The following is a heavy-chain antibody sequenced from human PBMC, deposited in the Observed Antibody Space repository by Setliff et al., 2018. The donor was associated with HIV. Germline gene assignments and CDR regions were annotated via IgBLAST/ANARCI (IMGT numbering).Heavy chain of an antibody. Sequence: GGSPELSCAASGFTFSTSEMNWVRQAPGKGLEWVAYISAGSSLIYYADSVKGRFTISRDNAKNSLYLQMNSLRAEDTAVYYCARGIYTGYDHFDYWGQGTLVTVSS. CDR2: ISAGSSLI. J-gene: IGHJ4*02. CDR3: ARGIYTGYDHFDY. CDR1: GFTFSTSE. D-gene: IGHD5-12*01. V-gene: IGHV3-48*01.